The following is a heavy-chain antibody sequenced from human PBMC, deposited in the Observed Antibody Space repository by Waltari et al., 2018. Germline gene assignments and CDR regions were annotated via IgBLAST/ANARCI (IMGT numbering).Heavy chain of an antibody. J-gene: IGHJ6*02. CDR3: ARDQDGVDV. CDR1: AGSITSHY. V-gene: IGHV4-59*11. CDR2: IYYSGST. Sequence: QVQLQEPGPGLLQPSETLSLTCPVPAGSITSHYWSWIRQPPGKGLEWIGYIYYSGSTNYNPSLKSRVTISVDTSKNQFSLKLSSVTAADTAVYYCARDQDGVDVWGQGTTVTVSS. D-gene: IGHD2-15*01.